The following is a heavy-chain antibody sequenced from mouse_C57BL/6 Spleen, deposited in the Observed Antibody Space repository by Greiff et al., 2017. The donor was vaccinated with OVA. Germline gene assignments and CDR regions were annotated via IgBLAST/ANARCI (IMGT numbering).Heavy chain of an antibody. Sequence: VQLQQSGAELVKPGASVKISCKASGYAFSSYWMNWVKQRPGKGLEWIGQIYPGDGDTNYNGQFKGKATLTADKSSSTYYMQLSSLTSEDAAVYFCGSGDIGTTTFDYWGQGTLVTVSA. CDR2: IYPGDGDT. D-gene: IGHD2-14*01. CDR3: GSGDIGTTTFDY. J-gene: IGHJ3*01. V-gene: IGHV1-80*01. CDR1: GYAFSSYW.